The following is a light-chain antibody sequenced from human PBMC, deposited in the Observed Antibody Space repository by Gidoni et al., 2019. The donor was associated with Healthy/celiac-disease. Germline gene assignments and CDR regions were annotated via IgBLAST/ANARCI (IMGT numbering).Light chain of an antibody. CDR2: AAS. V-gene: IGKV1-39*01. J-gene: IGKJ1*01. Sequence: DIQMTQSPSSLSASVGDRVTITCRASQSISSYLNWYQQKPGKAPKLLIYAASSLHSGVPSRFSGSGSGTDFTLTISSLQPEDFATYYCQQSYSTPWTFGQGTTVEIK. CDR1: QSISSY. CDR3: QQSYSTPWT.